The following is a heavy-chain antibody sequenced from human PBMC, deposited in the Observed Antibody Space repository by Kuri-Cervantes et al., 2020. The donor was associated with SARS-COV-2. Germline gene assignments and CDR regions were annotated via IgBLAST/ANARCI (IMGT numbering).Heavy chain of an antibody. CDR1: GYTFTSYG. J-gene: IGHJ6*02. Sequence: ASVKVSCKASGYTFTSYGISWVRQAPGQGLEWMGWISAYNGNTNYAQKLQGRVTMTTDTSTSTAYMELRSLRSDDTAVYYCARGGRFLEWLVHGGLSYYYYYGMDVWGQGTTVTVSS. CDR3: ARGGRFLEWLVHGGLSYYYYYGMDV. CDR2: ISAYNGNT. V-gene: IGHV1-18*04. D-gene: IGHD3-3*01.